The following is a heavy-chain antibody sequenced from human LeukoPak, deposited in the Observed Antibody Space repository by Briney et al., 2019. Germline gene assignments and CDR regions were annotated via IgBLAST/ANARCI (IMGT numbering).Heavy chain of an antibody. J-gene: IGHJ4*02. D-gene: IGHD2/OR15-2a*01. CDR2: ISGSGGST. CDR1: GFTFSNSA. V-gene: IGHV3-23*01. Sequence: GGSLRLSCAASGFTFSNSAMSWVRQAPGKGLEWVSAISGSGGSTYYTDSVKGRFTISRDNSKNTLYLQMDSLRAEDTAVYYCARGIVSRDYWGQGTLVTVSS. CDR3: ARGIVSRDY.